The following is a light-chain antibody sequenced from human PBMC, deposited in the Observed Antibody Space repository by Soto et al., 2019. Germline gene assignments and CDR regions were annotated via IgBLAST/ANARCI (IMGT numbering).Light chain of an antibody. Sequence: QSVLTQPASVSGSPGQSITISCTGTSSDVGSYNLVSWYQQHPGKAPKLMIYEGSKRPSGVSNRFSGSKSVNTASLTISGVQVEDEDDYYCCSYAGSSNLYVVFGRGTKVTVL. CDR2: EGS. CDR1: SSDVGSYNL. CDR3: CSYAGSSNLYVV. V-gene: IGLV2-23*01. J-gene: IGLJ2*01.